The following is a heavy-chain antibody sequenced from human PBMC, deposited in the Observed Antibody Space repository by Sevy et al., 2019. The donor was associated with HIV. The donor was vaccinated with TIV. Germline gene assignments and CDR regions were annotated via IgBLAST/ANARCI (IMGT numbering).Heavy chain of an antibody. Sequence: SETLSLTCTVSGGSISSGSYYWSWIRQPAGKGLEWIGRIYTSGSTNYNPSLKSRVTISVDTSKNQFSLKLSSLTAADTAVYYCVRQSTKYCSSTSCYGILDYWGQGTLVTVSS. CDR2: IYTSGST. V-gene: IGHV4-61*02. D-gene: IGHD2-2*01. CDR1: GGSISSGSYY. J-gene: IGHJ4*02. CDR3: VRQSTKYCSSTSCYGILDY.